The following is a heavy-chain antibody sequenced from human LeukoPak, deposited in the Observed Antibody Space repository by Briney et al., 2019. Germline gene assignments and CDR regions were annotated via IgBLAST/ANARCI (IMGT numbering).Heavy chain of an antibody. J-gene: IGHJ4*02. CDR1: GYIITSYY. Sequence: SVKVSCKSSGYIITSYYLHWVRQAPGQGLEWMGGIIPIFGTANYAQKFQGRVTITADESTSTAYMELSSLRSEDTAVYYCARYRTGNLDYWGQGTLVTVSS. V-gene: IGHV1-69*13. CDR3: ARYRTGNLDY. D-gene: IGHD1-1*01. CDR2: IIPIFGTA.